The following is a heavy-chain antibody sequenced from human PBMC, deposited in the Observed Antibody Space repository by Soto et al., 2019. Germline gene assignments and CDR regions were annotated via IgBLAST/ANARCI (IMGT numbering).Heavy chain of an antibody. CDR3: ARAGQYYDSSGYAN. Sequence: QVQLVQSGTEVKKPGASMKVSCKASGYSFGTFGISWVRQAPGQGLEWMGWISAYNGNTNYEQKLQDRVTMTTDTSTNTAYLELRSLRSDDTAVYYCARAGQYYDSSGYANWGQGTLVTVSS. D-gene: IGHD3-22*01. CDR2: ISAYNGNT. CDR1: GYSFGTFG. V-gene: IGHV1-18*01. J-gene: IGHJ4*02.